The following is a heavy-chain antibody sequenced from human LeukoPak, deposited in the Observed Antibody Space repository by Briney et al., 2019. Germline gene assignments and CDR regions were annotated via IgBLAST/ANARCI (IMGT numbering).Heavy chain of an antibody. CDR2: VSSNGDT. D-gene: IGHD5-24*01. CDR3: AKWDGNKMSFYY. J-gene: IGHJ4*02. V-gene: IGHV4-59*02. Sequence: SETLSLTCTVSGDSVNGYYWNWLRQPPGRGLEWLGFVSSNGDTNYNPSLKSRVTMSVDTSKNQISLRLSSVTAADTAVYYCAKWDGNKMSFYYWGQGTLVTVSS. CDR1: GDSVNGYY.